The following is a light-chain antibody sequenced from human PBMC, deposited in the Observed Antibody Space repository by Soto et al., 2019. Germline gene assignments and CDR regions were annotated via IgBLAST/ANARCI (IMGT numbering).Light chain of an antibody. J-gene: IGKJ1*01. V-gene: IGKV1-39*01. CDR3: QQTYSAPRT. CDR1: QGISSY. CDR2: AAS. Sequence: IQLTQSPSSLSASVGDRVTITCRASQGISSYLAWYQQKAGKAPKLLIYAASTLQSGVPSRLSGSGSGTDFTLTISSLQPEDFATYYSQQTYSAPRTFGQGTKV.